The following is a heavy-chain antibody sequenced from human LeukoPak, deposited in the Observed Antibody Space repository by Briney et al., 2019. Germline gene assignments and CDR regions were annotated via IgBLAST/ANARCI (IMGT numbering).Heavy chain of an antibody. CDR3: ARLPELPGFGDY. CDR1: GFTFSSYA. V-gene: IGHV3-23*01. Sequence: GGSLRLSCAASGFTFSSYAMSWVRQAPGKGLEWVSAISGSGGSTYYADSVKGRFTISRDDAKNSLYLQMNSLRAEDTAVYYCARLPELPGFGDYWGPGTLVTVSS. CDR2: ISGSGGST. J-gene: IGHJ4*02. D-gene: IGHD2-21*01.